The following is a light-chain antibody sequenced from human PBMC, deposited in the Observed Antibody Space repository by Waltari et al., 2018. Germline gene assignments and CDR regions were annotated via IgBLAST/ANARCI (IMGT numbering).Light chain of an antibody. CDR2: GAS. J-gene: IGKJ1*01. V-gene: IGKV3-15*01. CDR3: QQYYDWPPWT. CDR1: QSVTNN. Sequence: EIELTQSPATLSVSPGERTTLPCRSSQSVTNNLAWYQQKPGQAPRPIIYGASARATGIPARFSGRGSGTDFTLTISSLQSEDFAVYYCQQYYDWPPWTFGQGTKVEVK.